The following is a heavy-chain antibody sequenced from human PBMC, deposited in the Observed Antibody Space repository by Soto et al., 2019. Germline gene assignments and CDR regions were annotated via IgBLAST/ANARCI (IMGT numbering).Heavy chain of an antibody. V-gene: IGHV4-34*01. CDR1: GGSFSGYY. J-gene: IGHJ4*02. CDR3: DSSGYRFDY. Sequence: PSETLSLTCAVYGGSFSGYYWSCIRQPPWKGLEWIGEINHSGITNYNPSLKSRVTISVDTSKNQFSLKLSSVTAADTAVYCNDSSGYRFDYWGQGTLVTVSS. D-gene: IGHD3-22*01. CDR2: INHSGIT.